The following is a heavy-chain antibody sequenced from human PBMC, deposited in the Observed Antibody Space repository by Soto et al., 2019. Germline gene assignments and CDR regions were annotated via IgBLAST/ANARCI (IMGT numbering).Heavy chain of an antibody. D-gene: IGHD6-6*01. J-gene: IGHJ3*02. V-gene: IGHV3-73*01. CDR1: GFTFSGSA. Sequence: GGSLRLSCAAAGFTFSGSAMHWVRQASGKGLEWIGRVKSKDNNYATAYAASWKGRFTVSRDDSTSTAYLQMSSLKTEDTAMYFRTRPNPLESIAARQYAFDSGSQGTMVTGSS. CDR3: TRPNPLESIAARQYAFDS. CDR2: VKSKDNNYAT.